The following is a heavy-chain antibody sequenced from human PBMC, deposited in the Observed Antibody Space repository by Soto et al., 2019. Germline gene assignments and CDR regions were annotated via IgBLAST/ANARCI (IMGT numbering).Heavy chain of an antibody. J-gene: IGHJ4*02. Sequence: GGSLRLSCAASGFTFSSYSMNWVRQAPGKGLEWVSYISSSSTIYYADSVKGRFTISRDNAKNSLYLQMNSLRAEDTAVYYCARELNYDYIWGSYRYGPFGFWGQGTLVTVSS. CDR2: ISSSSTI. V-gene: IGHV3-48*01. CDR3: ARELNYDYIWGSYRYGPFGF. D-gene: IGHD3-16*02. CDR1: GFTFSSYS.